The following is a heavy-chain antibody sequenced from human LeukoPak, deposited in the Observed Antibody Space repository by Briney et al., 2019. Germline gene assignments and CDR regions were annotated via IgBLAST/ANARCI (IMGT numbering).Heavy chain of an antibody. CDR2: ISSSSSYI. V-gene: IGHV3-21*01. CDR3: ARDQYQLLDAFDI. D-gene: IGHD2-2*01. Sequence: GGSLRLSCAASGFTFSSYSMNWVRQAPGKGLEWVSSISSSSSYIYYADSVKGRFTISRDNAKNSLYLQMNSLRAEDTAVYYCARDQYQLLDAFDIWGQGTMVTVSS. CDR1: GFTFSSYS. J-gene: IGHJ3*02.